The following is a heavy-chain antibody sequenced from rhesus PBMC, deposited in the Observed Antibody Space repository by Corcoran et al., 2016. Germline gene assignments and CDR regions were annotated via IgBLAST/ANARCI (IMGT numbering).Heavy chain of an antibody. CDR1: GYPFTSYY. V-gene: IGHV1-1*01. CDR2: LSPYNGNN. Sequence: QVQLVQSGAEIKQPGASVTLSCKASGYPFTSYYIPWVRQAPVQFLEWIGLLSPYNGNNGYAQTFQGRVTITTDTSMSTGYMELISLRSEDTAVYYCTRGFESSYFDLWGPGTPITISS. J-gene: IGHJ2*01. CDR3: TRGFESSYFDL.